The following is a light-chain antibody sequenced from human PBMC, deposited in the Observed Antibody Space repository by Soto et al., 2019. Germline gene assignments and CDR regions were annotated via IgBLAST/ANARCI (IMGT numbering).Light chain of an antibody. Sequence: DIQKTQSPSSLSASLGDRVTITCRAGQTIGSHLNWYQQKPGKAPKLLIFAASNLQSGVPSRFSGSGSGTDFTLTINSLQPEDFASYYCQQTYTGANFGQGTRLEIK. CDR3: QQTYTGAN. J-gene: IGKJ5*01. CDR2: AAS. V-gene: IGKV1-39*01. CDR1: QTIGSH.